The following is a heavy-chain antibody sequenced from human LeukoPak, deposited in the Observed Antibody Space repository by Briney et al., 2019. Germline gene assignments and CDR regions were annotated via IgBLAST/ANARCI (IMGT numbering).Heavy chain of an antibody. J-gene: IGHJ3*02. CDR1: GYSFTSYW. CDR2: IYPGDSDT. Sequence: GESLQISCQGSGYSFTSYWIGWVRQLPGKGLDWMGIIYPGDSDTRYSPSFQGQVTISADKSISTAYLQWSSLKASNTAMYYCAGNQYGDYDAFDIWGQGTMVTVSS. V-gene: IGHV5-51*01. D-gene: IGHD4-17*01. CDR3: AGNQYGDYDAFDI.